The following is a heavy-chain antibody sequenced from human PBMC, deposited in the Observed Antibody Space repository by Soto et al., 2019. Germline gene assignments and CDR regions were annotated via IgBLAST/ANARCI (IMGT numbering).Heavy chain of an antibody. Sequence: GSGPTLVNPTQTLTLTCTFSGFSLSTSGMCVSWIRQPPGKALEWLALIDWADDKYYSASLKTRLTISWDTSKNQVVLSMTDMDPVDTATYYCARTSELGDGYNYDAFDIWGRGTVVTVSS. CDR3: ARTSELGDGYNYDAFDI. D-gene: IGHD1-1*01. CDR1: GFSLSTSGMC. J-gene: IGHJ3*02. CDR2: IDWADDK. V-gene: IGHV2-70*01.